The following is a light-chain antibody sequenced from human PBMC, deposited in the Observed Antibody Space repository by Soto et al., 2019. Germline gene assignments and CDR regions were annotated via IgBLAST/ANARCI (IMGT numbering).Light chain of an antibody. J-gene: IGKJ1*01. CDR3: HQYNNWLWT. CDR1: QSVDSN. CDR2: GAS. V-gene: IGKV3-15*01. Sequence: EIVMTQSPGTLSVSPGERVTLSCRASQSVDSNLAWYSQRPGQAPRLLIYGASTRATGIPARFSGSGSGTEFTLIISGLQSEDFVVYFCHQYNNWLWTFGQGTRVEIK.